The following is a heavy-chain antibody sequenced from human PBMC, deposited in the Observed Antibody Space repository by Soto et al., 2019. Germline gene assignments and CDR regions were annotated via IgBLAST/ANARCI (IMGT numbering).Heavy chain of an antibody. V-gene: IGHV1-8*01. J-gene: IGHJ6*02. Sequence: QVQLVQSGAEVKKPGASVKVSCKASGYTFTSYDINWVRQATGQGLEWMGWMNPNSGNTGYAQKFQGRVTMTRNTSXTTXYXALSSLRSEDTAVYYCARVQYYGSGSYYYYYYGMDVWGQGTTVTVSS. D-gene: IGHD3-10*01. CDR2: MNPNSGNT. CDR3: ARVQYYGSGSYYYYYYGMDV. CDR1: GYTFTSYD.